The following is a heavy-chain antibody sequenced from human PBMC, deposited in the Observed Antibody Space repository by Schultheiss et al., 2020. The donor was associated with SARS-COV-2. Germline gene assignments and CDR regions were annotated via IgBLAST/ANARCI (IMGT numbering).Heavy chain of an antibody. J-gene: IGHJ5*02. Sequence: GESLKISCAASGFTFSNAWMSWVRQAPGKGLEWVGRIKSKTDGGTTDYAAPVKGRFTISRDDSKSIAYLQMNSLKTEDTAVYYCTSYNWNYPAPWGQGTLVTVSS. CDR1: GFTFSNAW. CDR3: TSYNWNYPAP. V-gene: IGHV3-15*01. D-gene: IGHD1-7*01. CDR2: IKSKTDGGTT.